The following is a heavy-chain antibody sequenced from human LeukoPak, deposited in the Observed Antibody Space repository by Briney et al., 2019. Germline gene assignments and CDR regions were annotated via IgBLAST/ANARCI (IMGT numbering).Heavy chain of an antibody. J-gene: IGHJ6*03. V-gene: IGHV2-70*17. CDR3: ARMLGGSYPYYYYMDV. CDR2: IDWDDDK. Sequence: ESGPTLVNPTQTLTLTCTFSGFSLSTSGMCVSWIRQPPGKALEWLARIDWDDDKFYSTSLKTRLTISKDTSKNQVVLTMTNMDPVDTATYYCARMLGGSYPYYYYMDVWGKGTTVTVSS. D-gene: IGHD1-26*01. CDR1: GFSLSTSGMC.